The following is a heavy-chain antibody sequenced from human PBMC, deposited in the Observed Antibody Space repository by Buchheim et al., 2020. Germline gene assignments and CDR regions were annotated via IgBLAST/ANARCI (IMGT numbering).Heavy chain of an antibody. CDR1: GFTFSSYE. J-gene: IGHJ6*02. V-gene: IGHV3-48*03. Sequence: EVQLVESGGGLVQPGGFLRLSCAASGFTFSSYEMNWVRQAPGKGLEWVSYIGSSGSTIYYADSVKGRFTISRDNAKNSLSLHMNSLRVEDTAVYYCARGGGYDFWSGSNGMDVWGQGTT. CDR3: ARGGGYDFWSGSNGMDV. D-gene: IGHD3-3*01. CDR2: IGSSGSTI.